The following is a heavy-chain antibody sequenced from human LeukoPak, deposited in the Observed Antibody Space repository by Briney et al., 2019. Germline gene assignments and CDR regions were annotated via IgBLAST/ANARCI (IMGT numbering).Heavy chain of an antibody. CDR2: LNSDGTNT. J-gene: IGHJ2*01. D-gene: IGHD5-12*01. CDR1: GFTFSSYW. Sequence: PGGSLRLSCAASGFTFSSYWMHWVRQAPGKGLVWVSRLNSDGTNTYHADSVKGRVTISRDNAKNTVYLEMNSLRAGDTAVYYCARGGLRNWYFDLWGRGTLVTVSS. V-gene: IGHV3-74*01. CDR3: ARGGLRNWYFDL.